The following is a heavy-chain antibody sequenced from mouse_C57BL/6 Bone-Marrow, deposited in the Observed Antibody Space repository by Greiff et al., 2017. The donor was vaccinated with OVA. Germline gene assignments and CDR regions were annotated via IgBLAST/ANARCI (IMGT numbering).Heavy chain of an antibody. CDR3: ASPYYGWYFDV. CDR1: GYTFTSYW. D-gene: IGHD1-1*01. Sequence: QVQLQQPGAELVKPGASVTLSCKASGYTFTSYWMHWVQQRPGQGLEWIGMINPNSGSTNYNEKFKSKATLTVDKSSSTAYMQLSSLTSEDSAVYYCASPYYGWYFDVWGTGTTGTVSS. J-gene: IGHJ1*03. V-gene: IGHV1-64*01. CDR2: INPNSGST.